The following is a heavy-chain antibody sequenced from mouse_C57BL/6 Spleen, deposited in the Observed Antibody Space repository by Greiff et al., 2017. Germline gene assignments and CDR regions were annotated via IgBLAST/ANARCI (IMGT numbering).Heavy chain of an antibody. CDR3: ARWGYYGLYYAMDY. V-gene: IGHV1-22*01. D-gene: IGHD2-1*01. CDR2: INPNNGGT. Sequence: VQLQQSGPELVKPGASVKMSCKASGYTFTDYNMHWVKQSHGKSLEWIGYINPNNGGTSYNQKFKGKATLTVNKSSSTAYMELRSLTSEDSAVYYCARWGYYGLYYAMDYWGQGTSVTVSS. J-gene: IGHJ4*01. CDR1: GYTFTDYN.